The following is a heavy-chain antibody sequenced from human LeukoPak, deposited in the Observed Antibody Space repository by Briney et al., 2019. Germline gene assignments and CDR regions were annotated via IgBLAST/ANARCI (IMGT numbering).Heavy chain of an antibody. V-gene: IGHV3-9*01. CDR2: ISWDSSSI. J-gene: IGHJ5*02. D-gene: IGHD6-13*01. CDR1: GFTFDDYA. CDR3: AKAETLLVAAAGT. Sequence: GRSLRLSCAASGFTFDDYAMHWVRQVPGKGLEWVSGISWDSSSIGYADSVKGRFTISRDNSKNTLYLQMNSLRAEDTAVYYCAKAETLLVAAAGTWGQGTLVTVSS.